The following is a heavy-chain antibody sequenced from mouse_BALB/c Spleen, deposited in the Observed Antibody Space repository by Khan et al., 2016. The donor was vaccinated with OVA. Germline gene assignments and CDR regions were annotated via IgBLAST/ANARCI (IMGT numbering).Heavy chain of an antibody. CDR2: ISSSGAT. Sequence: EVQLQESGPSLVKPSQTLSLTCSVAGDSITRGFWNWIRKFPGNKLEYMVYISSSGATYYSPSLKSRISITRDTSNNQYYLQLNSVTTENTATYYCARWAYRYDRYFDVWGAGTTVTVSS. V-gene: IGHV3-8*02. D-gene: IGHD2-14*01. CDR3: ARWAYRYDRYFDV. CDR1: GDSITRGF. J-gene: IGHJ1*01.